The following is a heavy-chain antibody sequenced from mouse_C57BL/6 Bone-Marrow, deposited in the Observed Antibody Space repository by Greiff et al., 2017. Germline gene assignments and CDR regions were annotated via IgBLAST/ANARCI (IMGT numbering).Heavy chain of an antibody. CDR1: GFTFSSYA. D-gene: IGHD2-3*01. J-gene: IGHJ4*01. V-gene: IGHV5-4*01. CDR3: ARYDGYFYAMDY. CDR2: ISDGGSYT. Sequence: EVQLVVSGGGLVKPGGSLKLSCAASGFTFSSYAMSWVRQTPEKRLEWVATISDGGSYTYYPDNVKGRFTISRDNAKNNLYLQMSHLKSEDTAMYYCARYDGYFYAMDYWGQGTSVTVSS.